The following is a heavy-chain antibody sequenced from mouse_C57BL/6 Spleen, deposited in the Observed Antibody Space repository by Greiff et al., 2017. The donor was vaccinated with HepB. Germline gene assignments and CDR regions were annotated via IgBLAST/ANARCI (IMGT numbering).Heavy chain of an antibody. V-gene: IGHV5-6*01. CDR3: ARPTMVSQGYYFDY. J-gene: IGHJ2*01. Sequence: EVMLVESGGDLVKPGGSLKLSCAASGFTFSSYGMSWVRQTPDKRLEWVATISSGGSYTYYPDSVKGRFTISRDNAKNTLYLQMSSLKSEDTAMYYCARPTMVSQGYYFDYWGQGTTLTVSS. CDR1: GFTFSSYG. D-gene: IGHD2-2*01. CDR2: ISSGGSYT.